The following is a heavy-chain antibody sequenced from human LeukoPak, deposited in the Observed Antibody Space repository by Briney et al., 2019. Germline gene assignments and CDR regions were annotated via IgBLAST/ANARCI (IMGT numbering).Heavy chain of an antibody. CDR2: INPNSGGT. CDR3: ARVDRARAITIFGVDYPAGMDV. J-gene: IGHJ6*02. D-gene: IGHD3-3*01. Sequence: ASVKVSCKASGYTFTGYYMHWVRQAPGQGLEWMGWINPNSGGTNYAQKFQGRVTMTRDTSISTAYMELSRLRSDDTAVYCCARVDRARAITIFGVDYPAGMDVWGQGTTVTVSS. V-gene: IGHV1-2*02. CDR1: GYTFTGYY.